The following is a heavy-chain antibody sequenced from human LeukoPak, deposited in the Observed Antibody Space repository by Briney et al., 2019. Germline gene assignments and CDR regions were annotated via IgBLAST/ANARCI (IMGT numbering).Heavy chain of an antibody. Sequence: SETLSLTCTVSGGSISSSSYYWGWIRQPPGKGLEWIGSIYYSGSTYHNPSLKSRVTISVDTSKNQFSLKLSSVTAADTAVYYCASSLIDSSSWSIPLDYWGQGTLVTVSS. V-gene: IGHV4-39*01. CDR3: ASSLIDSSSWSIPLDY. J-gene: IGHJ4*02. CDR1: GGSISSSSYY. CDR2: IYYSGST. D-gene: IGHD6-13*01.